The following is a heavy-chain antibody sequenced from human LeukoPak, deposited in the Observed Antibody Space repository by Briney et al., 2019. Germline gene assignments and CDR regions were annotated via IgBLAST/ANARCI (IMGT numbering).Heavy chain of an antibody. CDR3: AKVIYGDYAFDY. J-gene: IGHJ4*02. CDR2: ISGSGGST. D-gene: IGHD4-17*01. CDR1: GFTFSSYA. V-gene: IGHV3-23*01. Sequence: GGSLRLSCAASGFTFSSYAMMWVRQAPGKGLDWVSTISGSGGSTYYADSVKGRFTISRDNSKNTLYLQMNSLRAEDTAVYYCAKVIYGDYAFDYWGQGTLVTVSS.